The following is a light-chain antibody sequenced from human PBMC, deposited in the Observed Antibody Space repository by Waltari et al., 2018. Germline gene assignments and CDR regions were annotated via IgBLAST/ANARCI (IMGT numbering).Light chain of an antibody. V-gene: IGLV3-19*01. CDR1: SLRTSY. Sequence: SSELTQDPAVSVALGQTVRFTCQGDSLRTSYASWYQLKPGQAPVLVIYGKDKRPSGVPDRISGYRSGTTSALTIAGAQAEDEADYCCSSRNGRANQVVFAGGTKVTVL. CDR3: SSRNGRANQVV. CDR2: GKD. J-gene: IGLJ3*02.